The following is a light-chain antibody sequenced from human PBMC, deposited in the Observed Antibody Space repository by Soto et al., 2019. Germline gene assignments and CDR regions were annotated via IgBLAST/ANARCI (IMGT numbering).Light chain of an antibody. CDR1: TSNIRNKA. Sequence: QSVLTQPPSVSEAPGQRVTIACAGSTSNIRNKAVNWYQQFPGKAPKLLVYYDDLLPSGVSGRFSGSKSGTSASLAIRGLQSEDEADYYCTAWDDSLNGVVFGGGTKLTVL. CDR3: TAWDDSLNGVV. CDR2: YDD. J-gene: IGLJ2*01. V-gene: IGLV1-36*01.